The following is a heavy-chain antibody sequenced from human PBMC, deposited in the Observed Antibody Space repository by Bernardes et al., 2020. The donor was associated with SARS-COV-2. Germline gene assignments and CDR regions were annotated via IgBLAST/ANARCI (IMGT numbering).Heavy chain of an antibody. J-gene: IGHJ4*02. CDR1: GFTFNDYW. Sequence: GGSLRLSCAASGFTFNDYWMHWVRQAPGKGLVWVSRISLDGSSISYADPVKGRFTISRDNAKNTVYLQMNSLRVEDTAVYYCARGGSGNTYGFGDYCGQGTLLTVSS. CDR3: ARGGSGNTYGFGDY. CDR2: ISLDGSSI. D-gene: IGHD5-18*01. V-gene: IGHV3-74*01.